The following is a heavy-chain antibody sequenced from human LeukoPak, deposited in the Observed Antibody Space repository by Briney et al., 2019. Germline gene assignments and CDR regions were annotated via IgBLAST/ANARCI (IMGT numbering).Heavy chain of an antibody. D-gene: IGHD1-26*01. CDR2: IYYSGST. V-gene: IGHV4-61*05. J-gene: IGHJ4*02. CDR3: ARQLLVGATNFDY. CDR1: GGSISSSSYY. Sequence: PSETLSLTCTVSGGSISSSSYYWGWIRQPPGKGLDWIGYIYYSGSTNYNPSLKSRVTISVDTSKSQFSLRLSSVTAADTAVYYCARQLLVGATNFDYWGQGALVTVSS.